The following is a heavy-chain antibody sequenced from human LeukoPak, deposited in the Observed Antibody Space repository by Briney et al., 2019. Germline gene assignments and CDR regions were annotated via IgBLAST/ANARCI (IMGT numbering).Heavy chain of an antibody. CDR2: ISGSSAST. CDR1: GFTFSTYA. D-gene: IGHD3-10*01. Sequence: GGSLRLSCAASGFTFSTYAMNWVRQAPGKGLEWVSGISGSSASTYYADSVKGRFTTSRDNSKNTLYVQMNSLRAEDTAVYYCAVGSYYFDYWGQGTLVTVSS. CDR3: AVGSYYFDY. J-gene: IGHJ4*02. V-gene: IGHV3-23*01.